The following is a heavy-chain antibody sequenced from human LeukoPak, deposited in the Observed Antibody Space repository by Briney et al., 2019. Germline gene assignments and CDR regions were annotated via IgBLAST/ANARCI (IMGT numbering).Heavy chain of an antibody. V-gene: IGHV3-74*01. CDR2: INSDGSST. Sequence: PGGSLRLSCAASGFTFSTYWMHWVRQAPGKGLVRVSRINSDGSSTSYADSVKGRFTISRGNAKNTLYLQMNSLRAEDTAVYYCAKDSDIAVAGSDDALDVWGQGTMVTVSS. CDR3: AKDSDIAVAGSDDALDV. CDR1: GFTFSTYW. J-gene: IGHJ3*01. D-gene: IGHD6-19*01.